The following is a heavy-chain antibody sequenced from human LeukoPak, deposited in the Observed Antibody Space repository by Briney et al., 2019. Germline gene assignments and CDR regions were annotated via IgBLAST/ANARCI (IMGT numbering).Heavy chain of an antibody. D-gene: IGHD6-19*01. Sequence: SETPSPTLTVSCGSLSSYYWGWIPEPAREGPGGIWRVYTSGSTNYNPSLKSRVTISVDKSKNQFSLKLSSVTAADTAVYYCARDGVAVAADTGVWFDPWGQGTLVTVSS. CDR3: ARDGVAVAADTGVWFDP. J-gene: IGHJ5*02. V-gene: IGHV4-4*07. CDR1: CGSLSSYY. CDR2: VYTSGST.